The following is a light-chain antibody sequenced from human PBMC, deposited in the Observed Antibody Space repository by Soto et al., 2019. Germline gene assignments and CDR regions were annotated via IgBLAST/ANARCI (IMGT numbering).Light chain of an antibody. Sequence: QSVLTQSPSASASLGASVKLTCTLSSGHSSYAIAWHQQQPEKGPRYLMKLNSDGSHSKGDGIPDRFSGSSSGAERYLTISXXXXXXXADYYCQTWGTGIHYVFGTGTKLTV. CDR3: QTWGTGIHYV. CDR1: SGHSSYA. CDR2: LNSDGSH. J-gene: IGLJ1*01. V-gene: IGLV4-69*01.